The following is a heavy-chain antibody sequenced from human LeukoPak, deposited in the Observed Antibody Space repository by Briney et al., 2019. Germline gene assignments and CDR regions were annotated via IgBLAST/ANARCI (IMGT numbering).Heavy chain of an antibody. V-gene: IGHV1-8*01. Sequence: GASVKVSCKASGYTFTSYDINWVRQATGQGLEWMGWMNPNSGNTGYAQKLQGRVTMTTDTSTSTAYMELRSLRSDDTAVYYCARDSSSAYSSGPRYFDYWGQGTLVTVSS. J-gene: IGHJ4*02. CDR2: MNPNSGNT. CDR3: ARDSSSAYSSGPRYFDY. CDR1: GYTFTSYD. D-gene: IGHD6-19*01.